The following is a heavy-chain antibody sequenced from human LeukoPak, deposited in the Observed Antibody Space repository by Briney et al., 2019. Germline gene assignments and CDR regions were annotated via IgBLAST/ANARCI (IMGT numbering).Heavy chain of an antibody. D-gene: IGHD2-2*01. CDR1: GFTFSSYA. Sequence: PGGSLRLSCAASGFTFSSYAMSWVRQAPGKGLEWVAFITYDRGDTYYADSVKGRFTISRDSSKTTLYLQMNSLRAEDTAVYYCYTDIVTVPAPDYWGQGALVTVSS. V-gene: IGHV3-30*02. J-gene: IGHJ4*02. CDR3: YTDIVTVPAPDY. CDR2: ITYDRGDT.